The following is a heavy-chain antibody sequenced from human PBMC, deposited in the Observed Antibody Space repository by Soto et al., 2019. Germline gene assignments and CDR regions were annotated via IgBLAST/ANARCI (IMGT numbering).Heavy chain of an antibody. CDR3: AHRSGEGPASMFDGGGWFDP. D-gene: IGHD2-2*01. J-gene: IGHJ5*02. V-gene: IGHV2-5*02. Sequence: QITLKESGPTLVKPTQTLTLTCTFSGFSLSTSGVGVGWIRQPPGKALEWLALIYWDDDKRYSPSLKSRLTITKDTPKNQVVLTMTNMDPLDTATYYCAHRSGEGPASMFDGGGWFDPWGQGTLVTVSS. CDR2: IYWDDDK. CDR1: GFSLSTSGVG.